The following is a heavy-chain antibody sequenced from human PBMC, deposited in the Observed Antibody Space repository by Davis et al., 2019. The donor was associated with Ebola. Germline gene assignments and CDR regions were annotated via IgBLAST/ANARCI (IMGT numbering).Heavy chain of an antibody. CDR3: AKDDNWNGGVYYLDY. D-gene: IGHD1-20*01. CDR1: GFTFSSYA. Sequence: GESLKISCAASGFTFSSYAMSWVRQAPGKGLEWVSAISGSGGSTYYADSVKGRFTISRDNSKNTLYLQMNSLRAEDTAVYYCAKDDNWNGGVYYLDYWGQGTLVTVSS. V-gene: IGHV3-23*01. CDR2: ISGSGGST. J-gene: IGHJ4*02.